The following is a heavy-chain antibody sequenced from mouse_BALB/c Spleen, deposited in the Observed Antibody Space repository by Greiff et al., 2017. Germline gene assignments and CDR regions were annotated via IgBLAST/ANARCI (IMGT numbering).Heavy chain of an antibody. V-gene: IGHV1S81*02. CDR3: TREGTTGPFAY. Sequence: VQLQQSGAELVKPGASVKLSCKASGYTFTSYYMYWVKQRPGQGLEWIGEINPSNGGTNFNEKFKSKATLTVDKSSSTAYMQLSSLTSEDSAVYYCTREGTTGPFAYGGQGTLVTVSA. CDR1: GYTFTSYY. D-gene: IGHD4-1*02. CDR2: INPSNGGT. J-gene: IGHJ3*01.